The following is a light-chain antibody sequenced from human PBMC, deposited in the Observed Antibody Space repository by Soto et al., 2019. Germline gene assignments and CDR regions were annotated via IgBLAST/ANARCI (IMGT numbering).Light chain of an antibody. CDR3: QQYNNWPPIT. CDR1: QSVSSK. Sequence: IINTLSPVTLPACTGERATLSCRASQSVSSKLAWYQQKPGQAPRLLIYGASTRATGIPARFSGSGSGTEFTLTISSLQSEDFAVYYCQQYNNWPPITFGQGTRLEVK. J-gene: IGKJ5*01. V-gene: IGKV3-15*01. CDR2: GAS.